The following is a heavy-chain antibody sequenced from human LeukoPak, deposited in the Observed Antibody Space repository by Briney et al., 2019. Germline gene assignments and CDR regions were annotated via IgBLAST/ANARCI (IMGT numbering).Heavy chain of an antibody. CDR1: GFTFNDHG. Sequence: GGSLRLSCAASGFTFNDHGMCWARHPPGKGLEWVSGINWNSDKIGCADSVKGRFTISRDDAKNSLFLQMNSLRAEDTALYYCAIASYYYDTTGLGAVDIGGQGTRVTVSS. CDR3: AIASYYYDTTGLGAVDI. D-gene: IGHD3-22*01. CDR2: INWNSDKI. V-gene: IGHV3-9*01. J-gene: IGHJ3*02.